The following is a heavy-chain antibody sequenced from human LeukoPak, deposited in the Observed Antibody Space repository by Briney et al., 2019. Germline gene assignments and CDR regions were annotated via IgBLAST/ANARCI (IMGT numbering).Heavy chain of an antibody. CDR2: ISSDGVYT. CDR1: GFTFSVYS. J-gene: IGHJ5*02. CDR3: ARDILGGVGNWFDP. Sequence: GGFLRLSCEVSGFTFSVYSMNWVCQAAGEGLQWVASISSDGVYTYYADSVKGRFTISRDNAKDSLYLQMVTLRAEDTAVYYCARDILGGVGNWFDPWGQGTLVTVSS. D-gene: IGHD3-3*02. V-gene: IGHV3-21*01.